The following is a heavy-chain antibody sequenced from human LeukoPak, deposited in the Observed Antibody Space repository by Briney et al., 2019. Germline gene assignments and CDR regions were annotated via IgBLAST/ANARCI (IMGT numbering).Heavy chain of an antibody. J-gene: IGHJ4*02. V-gene: IGHV3-15*01. CDR1: GFTFSDAW. CDR2: IKSNTDDGTT. Sequence: PGGSLRLSCAASGFTFSDAWMSWVRQTPGKGLEWVGRIKSNTDDGTTDFAAPVKGRFTISRDDSENALYLQMNSLKTEDTAVYYCTTQLLYEHNFDYWGQGTLVTVSS. D-gene: IGHD2-2*02. CDR3: TTQLLYEHNFDY.